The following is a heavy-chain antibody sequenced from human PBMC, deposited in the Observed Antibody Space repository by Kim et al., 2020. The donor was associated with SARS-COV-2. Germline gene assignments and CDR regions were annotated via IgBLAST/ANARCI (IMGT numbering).Heavy chain of an antibody. D-gene: IGHD3-22*01. J-gene: IGHJ3*02. CDR2: ISGSGGST. CDR3: AKDIAPGKWLLLPYDAFDI. CDR1: GLTFSSYA. V-gene: IGHV3-23*01. Sequence: GGSLRLSCAASGLTFSSYAMSWVRQAPGKGLEWVSAISGSGGSTYYADSVKGRFTISRDNSKNTLYLQMNSLRAEDTAVYYCAKDIAPGKWLLLPYDAFDIWGQRTMVTVSS.